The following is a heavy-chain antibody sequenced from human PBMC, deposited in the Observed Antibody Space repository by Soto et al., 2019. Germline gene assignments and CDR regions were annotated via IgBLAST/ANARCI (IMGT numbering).Heavy chain of an antibody. V-gene: IGHV1-69*01. CDR2: IIPMFETV. J-gene: IGHJ6*02. D-gene: IGHD2-15*01. CDR3: ARGLRTGNYGMDV. CDR1: GGTFNNYA. Sequence: QEQLLQSGAEVRKPGSSVKVSCKASGGTFNNYADSWVRQAPGQGLEWMGGIIPMFETVNYAQRFQGRLTIAADESTSTAYMELTSLTSADTAIYFCARGLRTGNYGMDVWGQGTTVTVSS.